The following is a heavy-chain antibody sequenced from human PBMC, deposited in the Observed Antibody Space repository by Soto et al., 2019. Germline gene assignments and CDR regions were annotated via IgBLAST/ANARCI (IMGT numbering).Heavy chain of an antibody. V-gene: IGHV3-15*01. CDR1: GFTFSNAW. Sequence: GSLRLSCAASGFTFSNAWMSWVRQAPGKGLEWVGRIKSKTDGGTTDYAAPVKGRFTISRDDSKNTLYLQMNSLKTEDTAVYYCTTDPGYYYDSSGYYSTSDYWGQGTLVTVSS. CDR2: IKSKTDGGTT. CDR3: TTDPGYYYDSSGYYSTSDY. D-gene: IGHD3-22*01. J-gene: IGHJ4*02.